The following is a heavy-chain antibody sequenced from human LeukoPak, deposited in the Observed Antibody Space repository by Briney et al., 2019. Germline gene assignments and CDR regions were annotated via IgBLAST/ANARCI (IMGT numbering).Heavy chain of an antibody. CDR1: GGSISSSNYY. Sequence: SETLSLTCTVSGGSISSSNYYWGWIRQPPGKGLEWIGSIYSSGSTYYNPSLKSRVTISVDTSKNQFSLKLTSVTAADTAVYYCAGKAVAGPYFDYWGQGTLVTVSS. CDR3: AGKAVAGPYFDY. J-gene: IGHJ4*02. CDR2: IYSSGST. D-gene: IGHD6-19*01. V-gene: IGHV4-39*01.